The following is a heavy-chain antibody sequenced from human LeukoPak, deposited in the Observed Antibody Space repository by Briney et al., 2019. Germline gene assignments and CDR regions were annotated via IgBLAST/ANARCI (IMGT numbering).Heavy chain of an antibody. J-gene: IGHJ4*02. D-gene: IGHD1-26*01. CDR2: INSSGSTI. CDR1: GFTFSDYY. V-gene: IGHV3-11*04. Sequence: GGSLRLSCAASGFTFSDYYMSWMRQAPGKGREWVSYINSSGSTIYYPDSVKGRFTISSDNAKNSLYLQINSLRAEETAVYYCARDIPPYYRNDYWGQGTLVTVSS. CDR3: ARDIPPYYRNDY.